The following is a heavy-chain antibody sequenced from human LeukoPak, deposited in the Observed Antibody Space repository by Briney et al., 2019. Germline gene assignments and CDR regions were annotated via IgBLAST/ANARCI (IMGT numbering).Heavy chain of an antibody. CDR1: GGSFSGYY. CDR3: ARPHEDYYGSGSPLDY. V-gene: IGHV4-34*01. Sequence: SETLSLTCAVYGGSFSGYYWNWIRQPPGKGLEWIGSIHYSGNTYYKPSLKSRVTISVDTSKNQFSLKLISVTAADTGVYYCARPHEDYYGSGSPLDYWGQGTLVTVSS. D-gene: IGHD3-10*01. CDR2: IHYSGNT. J-gene: IGHJ4*02.